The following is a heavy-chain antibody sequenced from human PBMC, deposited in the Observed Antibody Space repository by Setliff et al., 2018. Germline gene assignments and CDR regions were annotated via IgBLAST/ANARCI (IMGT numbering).Heavy chain of an antibody. Sequence: GGSLRLSCAASGITFRNYGMNWVRQAPGKGLEWVSGIRAGSDNIAYADSVKGRFTISRDNAKNSLYLQMNSLRAEDTAVYYCASGSLTRGVNYYWGQGTLVTVSS. CDR3: ASGSLTRGVNYY. V-gene: IGHV3-21*01. D-gene: IGHD3-10*01. CDR2: IRAGSDNI. CDR1: GITFRNYG. J-gene: IGHJ4*02.